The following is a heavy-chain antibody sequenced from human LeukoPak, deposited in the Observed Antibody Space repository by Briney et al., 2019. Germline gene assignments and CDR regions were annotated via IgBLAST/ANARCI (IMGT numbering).Heavy chain of an antibody. CDR2: ISGSGGST. Sequence: GGSLRLSCVASGFTFSTCPMHWVRQTPGKGLEWVSAISGSGGSTYYADSVKGRFTISRDNSKNTLYLQMNSLRAEDTAVYYCAKVETGTTGHFDYWGQGTLVTVSS. D-gene: IGHD1-7*01. CDR3: AKVETGTTGHFDY. V-gene: IGHV3-23*01. J-gene: IGHJ4*02. CDR1: GFTFSTCP.